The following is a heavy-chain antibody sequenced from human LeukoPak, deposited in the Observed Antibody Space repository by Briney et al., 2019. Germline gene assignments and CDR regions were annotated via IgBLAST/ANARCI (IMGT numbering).Heavy chain of an antibody. J-gene: IGHJ4*02. CDR3: AKDIGYTYGFTGFDY. CDR2: IYSGGST. CDR1: GSTVSSND. Sequence: PGGSLRLSCAASGSTVSSNDMSWVRQAPGKGLECISVIYSGGSTDYADSVKGRFTISRDNSKHSLFLQMNSLRSEDTALYYCAKDIGYTYGFTGFDYWGQGTLVTVSS. V-gene: IGHV3-53*05. D-gene: IGHD2-15*01.